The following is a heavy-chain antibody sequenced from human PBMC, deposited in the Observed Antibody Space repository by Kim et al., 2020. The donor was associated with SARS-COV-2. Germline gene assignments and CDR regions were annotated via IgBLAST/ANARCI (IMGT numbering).Heavy chain of an antibody. CDR1: GGTFSSYA. Sequence: SVKVSCKASGGTFSSYAISWVRQAPGQGLEWMGGIIPIFGTANYAQKFQVRVTITADESTSTAYMELSSLRSEDTAVYYCARSPPGIAAAGTFFDYWGQGTLVTVSS. CDR3: ARSPPGIAAAGTFFDY. CDR2: IIPIFGTA. V-gene: IGHV1-69*13. J-gene: IGHJ4*02. D-gene: IGHD6-13*01.